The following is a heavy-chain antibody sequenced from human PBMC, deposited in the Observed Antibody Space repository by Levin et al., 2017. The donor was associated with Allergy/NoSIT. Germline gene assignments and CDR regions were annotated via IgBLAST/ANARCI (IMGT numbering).Heavy chain of an antibody. J-gene: IGHJ6*02. CDR3: ARDRVVGSMCYGDDFWSGYYTRCYYGMDV. CDR2: IYTSGST. D-gene: IGHD3-3*01. CDR1: GGSISSHY. Sequence: PSETLSLTCTVSGGSISSHYWSWIRQPAGKGLEWIGRIYTSGSTNYNPSLKSRVTMSVDTSKNQFSLKLSSVTAADTAVYYCARDRVVGSMCYGDDFWSGYYTRCYYGMDVWGQGTTVTVSS. V-gene: IGHV4-4*07.